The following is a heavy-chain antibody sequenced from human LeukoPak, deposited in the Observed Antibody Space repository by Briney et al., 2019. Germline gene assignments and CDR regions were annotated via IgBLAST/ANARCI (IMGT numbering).Heavy chain of an antibody. V-gene: IGHV1-69*13. Sequence: SVKVSCKASGGTFSSYAISWVRQAPGQGLEWMGGIIPIFGTANYAQKFQGRITITADESTSTAYMELSSLRSEDTAVYYCARDSSGWYQNWFDPWGQGTLVTVSS. CDR3: ARDSSGWYQNWFDP. CDR1: GGTFSSYA. CDR2: IIPIFGTA. J-gene: IGHJ5*02. D-gene: IGHD6-19*01.